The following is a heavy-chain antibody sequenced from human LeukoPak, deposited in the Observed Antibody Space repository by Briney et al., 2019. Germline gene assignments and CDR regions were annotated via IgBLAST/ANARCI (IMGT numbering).Heavy chain of an antibody. J-gene: IGHJ6*03. V-gene: IGHV1-69*13. Sequence: SVKVSCKASGGTFSSYAISWVRQAPGQGVEWMGGIIPIFGTANYAQKFQGRVTITADESTSTAYMELSSLRSEDTAVYYCARGVVVVVPAADAGSYYYYMDVWGKGTTVTVSS. CDR3: ARGVVVVVPAADAGSYYYYMDV. D-gene: IGHD2-2*01. CDR2: IIPIFGTA. CDR1: GGTFSSYA.